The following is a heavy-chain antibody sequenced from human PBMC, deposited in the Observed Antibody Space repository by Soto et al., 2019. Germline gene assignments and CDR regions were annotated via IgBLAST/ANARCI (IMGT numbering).Heavy chain of an antibody. V-gene: IGHV4-59*01. J-gene: IGHJ4*02. Sequence: PSETLSLTCSFSSVSIINYYWSWLRQSPGEVLEWIGYIFYSGSTNYNPSLKSRVTISVDRSKPQISLKLNSVTAADPAVYYCARMLGGYSYGPFDSWGQGTLVTVSS. CDR2: IFYSGST. CDR3: ARMLGGYSYGPFDS. D-gene: IGHD5-18*01. CDR1: SVSIINYY.